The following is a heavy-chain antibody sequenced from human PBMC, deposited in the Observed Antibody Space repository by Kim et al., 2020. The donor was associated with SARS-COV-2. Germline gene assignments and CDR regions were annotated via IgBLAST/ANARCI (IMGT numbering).Heavy chain of an antibody. Sequence: SETLSLTCTVSGGSISSSSYYWGWIRQPPGKGLEWIGSIYYSGSTYYNPSLKSRVTISVDTSKNQFSLKLSSVTAADTAVYYCALGGVYDFWSGYHMAYYYGMDVWGQGTTVTVSS. CDR1: GGSISSSSYY. CDR3: ALGGVYDFWSGYHMAYYYGMDV. D-gene: IGHD3-3*01. J-gene: IGHJ6*02. CDR2: IYYSGST. V-gene: IGHV4-39*01.